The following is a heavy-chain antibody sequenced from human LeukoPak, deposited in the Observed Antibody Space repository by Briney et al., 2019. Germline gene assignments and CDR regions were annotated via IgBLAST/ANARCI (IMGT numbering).Heavy chain of an antibody. J-gene: IGHJ4*02. Sequence: PSETLSLTCTVSGGSISSYYWSWIRQPPGKGLEWIGYIYYSGSTNYNPSLKSRVTISVDTSKNQFPLKLSSVTAADTAVYYCARLYGSGSLQYFDYWGQGTLVTVSS. CDR3: ARLYGSGSLQYFDY. CDR2: IYYSGST. CDR1: GGSISSYY. V-gene: IGHV4-59*08. D-gene: IGHD3-10*01.